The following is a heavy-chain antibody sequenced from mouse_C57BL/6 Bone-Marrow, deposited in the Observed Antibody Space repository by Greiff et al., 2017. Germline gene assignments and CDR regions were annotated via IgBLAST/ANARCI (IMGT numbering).Heavy chain of an antibody. Sequence: EVQGVESGAELMKPGASVKLSCKATGYTFTGYWIEWVKQKALEWLGFIRNKANGYTTEYSASVKGRFTISRDNSQSILYLQMNALRAEDSATYYCARYYYGSSYGGFYYAMDYWGQGTSVTVS. CDR2: IRNKANGYTT. V-gene: IGHV7-3*01. CDR3: ARYYYGSSYGGFYYAMDY. J-gene: IGHJ4*01. D-gene: IGHD1-1*01. CDR1: GYTFTGYW.